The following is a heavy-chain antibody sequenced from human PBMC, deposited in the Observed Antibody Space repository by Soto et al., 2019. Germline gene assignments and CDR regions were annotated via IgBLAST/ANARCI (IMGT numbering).Heavy chain of an antibody. CDR3: ARVSSDYYDSSGHFDY. V-gene: IGHV3-30-3*01. CDR2: ISYDGSNK. CDR1: GFSFGSYA. D-gene: IGHD3-22*01. Sequence: PGGSLRRSCAASGFSFGSYAVHGVRQAQGKGLEWVAVISYDGSNKYYADSVKGRFTISRDNSKNTLYLQMNSLRAEDTAVYYCARVSSDYYDSSGHFDYWGQGTLVTVSS. J-gene: IGHJ4*02.